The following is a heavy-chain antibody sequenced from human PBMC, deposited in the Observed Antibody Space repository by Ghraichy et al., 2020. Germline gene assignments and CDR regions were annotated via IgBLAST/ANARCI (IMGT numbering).Heavy chain of an antibody. CDR1: GDSISSGGYY. CDR2: IYYSGST. J-gene: IGHJ6*02. CDR3: ARRSGYIGGGMDV. Sequence: SETLSLTCTVSGDSISSGGYYWSWIRQHPGKGLEWIGYIYYSGSTYYNPSLKSRVTISVDTSKNQFSLKLNSVTAADTAVYYCARRSGYIGGGMDVWGQGTTVTVSS. V-gene: IGHV4-31*03. D-gene: IGHD3-3*01.